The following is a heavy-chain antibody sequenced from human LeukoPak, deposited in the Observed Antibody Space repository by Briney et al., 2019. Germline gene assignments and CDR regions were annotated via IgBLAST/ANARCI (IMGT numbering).Heavy chain of an antibody. J-gene: IGHJ4*02. CDR3: ATLGGLYYESHGYPDFDH. V-gene: IGHV4-34*01. CDR1: GASLSPYY. Sequence: PSETLSLTCTVSGASLSPYYWSWIRQPPGGGLEWLGEIDQSGSTNYNPSLKSRVTISVEKFKNQFSLKLTSVTAADTAMYYCATLGGLYYESHGYPDFDHWGQGTLVTVSS. D-gene: IGHD3-22*01. CDR2: IDQSGST.